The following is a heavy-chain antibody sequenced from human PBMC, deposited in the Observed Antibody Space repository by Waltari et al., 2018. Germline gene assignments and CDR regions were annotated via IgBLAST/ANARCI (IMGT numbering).Heavy chain of an antibody. CDR3: ATPFYNWDDPLHS. CDR2: ITVGDDT. J-gene: IGHJ4*02. D-gene: IGHD1-20*01. CDR1: GSTFSHHA. Sequence: EVQLLESGGDLVQPGGSLRLSCSASGSTFSHHAMNWVRLAPGTGLEWVSAITVGDDTHYADSVKGRFTISRDTSKDTVYLQMNGLRAEDTAIYYCATPFYNWDDPLHSWGQGTLVTVSS. V-gene: IGHV3-23*01.